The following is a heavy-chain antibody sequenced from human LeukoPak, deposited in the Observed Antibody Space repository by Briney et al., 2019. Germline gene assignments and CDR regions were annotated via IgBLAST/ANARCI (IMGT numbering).Heavy chain of an antibody. J-gene: IGHJ3*02. D-gene: IGHD3-9*01. CDR3: ARAPRYYDILTGYSMQDAFDI. Sequence: GGSLRLSCAASGFTFSSYSMNWVRQAPGKGLKWFSSISSSSSYIYYADSVKGRFTISRDNAKNSLYLQMNSLRAEDTAVYYCARAPRYYDILTGYSMQDAFDIWGQGTMVTVSS. CDR2: ISSSSSYI. CDR1: GFTFSSYS. V-gene: IGHV3-21*01.